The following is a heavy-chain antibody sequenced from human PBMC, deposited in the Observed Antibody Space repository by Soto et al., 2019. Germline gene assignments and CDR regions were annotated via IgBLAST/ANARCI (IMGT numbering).Heavy chain of an antibody. CDR3: AKAGYSWAVAPIV. D-gene: IGHD5-18*01. V-gene: IGHV4-4*02. CDR1: GAPITTNSW. Sequence: SETLSLTCTVSGAPITTNSWWRWVREPPGKGLEWIGEIYHSGSTHYNPSLKSRLTFSVDKSKNQLSLSLTSVTAADTAMYYWAKAGYSWAVAPIVWGQGIPVTVSS. CDR2: IYHSGST. J-gene: IGHJ6*02.